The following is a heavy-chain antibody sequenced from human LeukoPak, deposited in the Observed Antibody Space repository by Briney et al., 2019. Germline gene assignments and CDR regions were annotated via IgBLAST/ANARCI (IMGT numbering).Heavy chain of an antibody. V-gene: IGHV4-39*01. CDR1: GGXLSSSSYY. Sequence: SETLSLTCTVSGGXLSSSSYYWGWIRQPPGKGLEWIGSIYYSGSTYYNPSLKSRVTISVDTSKNQFSLKLSSVTAADTAVYYCARDLYGSGSHDYWGQGTLVTVSS. D-gene: IGHD3-10*01. CDR3: ARDLYGSGSHDY. CDR2: IYYSGST. J-gene: IGHJ4*02.